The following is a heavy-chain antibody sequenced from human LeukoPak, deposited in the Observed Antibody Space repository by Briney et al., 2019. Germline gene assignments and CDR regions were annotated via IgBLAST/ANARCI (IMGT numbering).Heavy chain of an antibody. CDR3: AIEYCSGGSCYGNLDH. CDR2: ISSAGGVI. V-gene: IGHV3-48*01. D-gene: IGHD2-15*01. J-gene: IGHJ4*02. Sequence: PGGPLRLSCAASGFIFRSYSINWVRQAPGKGLEWVSFISSAGGVIYYADSVKGRFTISRDNAKNSLYLQMNSLRVEDTAVYYCAIEYCSGGSCYGNLDHWGQGTPVTVSS. CDR1: GFIFRSYS.